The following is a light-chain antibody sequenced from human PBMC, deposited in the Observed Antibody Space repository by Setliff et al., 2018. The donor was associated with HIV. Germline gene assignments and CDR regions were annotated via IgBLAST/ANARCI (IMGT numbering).Light chain of an antibody. Sequence: QSALTQPASVSGSPGQSITISCAGTRSDVGEYDYVSWYQQHPGKAPKLMIYGVTARPSGVSNRFSGSKSGNTASLTISGLQAEDEADYYCCSYAGTYVFGTGTKVTVL. CDR2: GVT. V-gene: IGLV2-23*02. CDR3: CSYAGTYV. CDR1: RSDVGEYDY. J-gene: IGLJ1*01.